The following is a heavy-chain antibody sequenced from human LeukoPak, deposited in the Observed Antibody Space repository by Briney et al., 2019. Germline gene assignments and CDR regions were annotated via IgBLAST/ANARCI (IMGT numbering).Heavy chain of an antibody. CDR1: GFTFSSYG. D-gene: IGHD3-3*01. V-gene: IGHV3-33*06. CDR2: IWDDGSNK. Sequence: GGSLRLSCAAAGFTFSSYGMHWVRQPPGKGLEWVAVIWDDGSNKYYADSVKGRFTIYRDNSKKALYMQMNSLRAEETAVYYCAKAYYDFWSGYKNTHYYMDVWGKGTTVTVSS. CDR3: AKAYYDFWSGYKNTHYYMDV. J-gene: IGHJ6*03.